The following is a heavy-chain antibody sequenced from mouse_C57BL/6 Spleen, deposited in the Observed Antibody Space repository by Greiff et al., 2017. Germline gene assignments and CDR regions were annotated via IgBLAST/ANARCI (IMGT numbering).Heavy chain of an antibody. J-gene: IGHJ4*01. CDR1: GYTFTSYW. CDR3: ARRGYYGSSHTDY. V-gene: IGHV1-55*01. D-gene: IGHD1-1*01. Sequence: QVQLQQPGAELVKPGASVKMSCKASGYTFTSYWITWVKQRPGQGLEWIGDIYPGSGSTNYNEKFKSKATLTVDTSSSTAYMQLSSLTSEDSAVYYCARRGYYGSSHTDYWGQGTSVTVSS. CDR2: IYPGSGST.